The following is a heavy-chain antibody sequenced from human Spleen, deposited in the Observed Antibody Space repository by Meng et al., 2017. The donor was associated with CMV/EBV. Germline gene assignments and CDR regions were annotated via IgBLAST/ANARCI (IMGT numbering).Heavy chain of an antibody. Sequence: ESLRLSCTVSGASITSSSYFWDWIRQSPGKGLEWIGSLSYGGSIYYNSSLKSRVTISVDMSRNQLTLRLTSVTAADTAVYYCAKIFPSDYYRYSMDVWGQGTTVTVSS. J-gene: IGHJ6*02. D-gene: IGHD3-3*01. V-gene: IGHV4-39*06. CDR3: AKIFPSDYYRYSMDV. CDR2: LSYGGSI. CDR1: GASITSSSYF.